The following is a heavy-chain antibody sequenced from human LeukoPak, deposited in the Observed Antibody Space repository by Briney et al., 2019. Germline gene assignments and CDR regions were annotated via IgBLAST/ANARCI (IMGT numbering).Heavy chain of an antibody. CDR1: GGSISSSSYY. CDR3: ASAYSSGWFSRYYFDY. D-gene: IGHD6-19*01. V-gene: IGHV4-39*01. J-gene: IGHJ4*02. CDR2: IYYSGST. Sequence: SETLSLTCTVSGGSISSSSYYWGWIRQPPGKRLEWIGSIYYSGSTYYNPSLKSRVTISVDTSKNQFSLKLSSVTAADTAVYYFASAYSSGWFSRYYFDYWGQGTLVTVSS.